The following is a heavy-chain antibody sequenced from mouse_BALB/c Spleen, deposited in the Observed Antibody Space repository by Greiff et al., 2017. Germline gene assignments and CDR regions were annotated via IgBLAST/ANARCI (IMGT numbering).Heavy chain of an antibody. V-gene: IGHV1-7*01. D-gene: IGHD1-1*01. CDR1: GYTFTSYW. Sequence: QVQLQQSGAELAKPGASVKMSCKASGYTFTSYWMHWVKQRPGQGLEWIGYINPSTGYTEYNQKFKDKATLTADKSSSTAYMQLSSLTSEDSAVYYCASGDYYGSSYNFDYWGQGTTLTVSS. J-gene: IGHJ2*01. CDR3: ASGDYYGSSYNFDY. CDR2: INPSTGYT.